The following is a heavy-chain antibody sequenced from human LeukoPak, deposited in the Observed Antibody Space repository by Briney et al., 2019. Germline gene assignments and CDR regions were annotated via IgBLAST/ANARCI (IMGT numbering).Heavy chain of an antibody. CDR1: GGSISSGSYY. D-gene: IGHD3-10*01. CDR3: ARDRYYGSGSRSFDY. Sequence: SETLSLTCTVSGGSISSGSYYWSWIRQPAGKGLEWIGRIYTSGSTNYNPSLKSRVTISVDTSKNQFSLKLSSVTAADTAVYYCARDRYYGSGSRSFDYWGQGTLVTVSS. V-gene: IGHV4-61*02. CDR2: IYTSGST. J-gene: IGHJ4*02.